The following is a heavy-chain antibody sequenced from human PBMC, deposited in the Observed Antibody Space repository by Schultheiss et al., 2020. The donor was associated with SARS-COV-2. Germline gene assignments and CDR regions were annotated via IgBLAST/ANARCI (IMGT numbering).Heavy chain of an antibody. Sequence: GGSLRLSCAASRFTFSNYGMHWVRQAPGKGLEWVAGIWYDGSKKYYADSVKGRFTISRDNSKNMLYLQMNSLRAEDTVVYYCARALTETGAGGFDYWGQGTLVTVSS. CDR1: RFTFSNYG. CDR3: ARALTETGAGGFDY. V-gene: IGHV3-33*01. CDR2: IWYDGSKK. D-gene: IGHD1-7*01. J-gene: IGHJ4*02.